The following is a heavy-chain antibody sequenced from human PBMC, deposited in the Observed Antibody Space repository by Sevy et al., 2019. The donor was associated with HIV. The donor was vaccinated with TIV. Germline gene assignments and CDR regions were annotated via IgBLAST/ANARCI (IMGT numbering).Heavy chain of an antibody. V-gene: IGHV2-5*01. CDR1: GFSLSTSGVG. J-gene: IGHJ4*02. CDR3: AHRRGITISGVVTLRHGGFDY. Sequence: SGPTLVKPTQTLTLTCTFSGFSLSTSGVGVGWIRQPPGKALEWLTFIYWNDDKRYSPSLKSRLTITKDTSKNQVVLTMTNMDPVDTATYYCAHRRGITISGVVTLRHGGFDYWGQGTLVTVSS. D-gene: IGHD3-3*01. CDR2: IYWNDDK.